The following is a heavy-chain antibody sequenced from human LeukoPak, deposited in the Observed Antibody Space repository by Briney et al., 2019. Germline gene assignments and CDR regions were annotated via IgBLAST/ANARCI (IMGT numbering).Heavy chain of an antibody. J-gene: IGHJ4*02. Sequence: SETLSLTCTVSGGSISRYYWSWFRQPPGKGLEWIGYIYYSGSTNCNPSLKSRVTISVDTSKNQFSLKLSSVTAADTAVYYCARHRPEGYCSSTSCYGEADVVDYWGQGTLVTVSS. V-gene: IGHV4-59*08. CDR1: GGSISRYY. D-gene: IGHD2-2*01. CDR3: ARHRPEGYCSSTSCYGEADVVDY. CDR2: IYYSGST.